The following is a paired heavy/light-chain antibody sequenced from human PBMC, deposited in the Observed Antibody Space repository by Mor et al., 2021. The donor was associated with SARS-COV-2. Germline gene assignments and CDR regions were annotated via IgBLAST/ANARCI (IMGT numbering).Light chain of an antibody. CDR3: QQYDNLPYT. Sequence: DIQMTQSPSSLSASVGDRVTITCQASRDISDYLNWYQQKPGKSPKVLIYDASNLETGVPSRFSGSGAGTDFTFTISSLQPEDIATYYCQQYDNLPYTFGGGTRVDIK. CDR1: RDISDY. CDR2: DAS. V-gene: IGKV1-33*01. J-gene: IGKJ4*01.
Heavy chain of an antibody. CDR3: AIVPRRDRWLHSDY. J-gene: IGHJ4*02. CDR2: ISTTTGTT. D-gene: IGHD5-12*01. CDR1: GFTFRDYY. Sequence: QVQLVESGGGLVKPGESLRLSCAASGFTFRDYYMSWIRQAPGKGLEWVSYISTTTGTTYYADSVKGRFTVSRDNAKNSLYLQMNSLTVADTATYYCAIVPRRDRWLHSDYWGQGTLVTVSS. V-gene: IGHV3-11*01.